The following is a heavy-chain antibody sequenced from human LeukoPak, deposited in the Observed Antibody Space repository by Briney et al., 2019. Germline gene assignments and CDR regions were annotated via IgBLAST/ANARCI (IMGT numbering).Heavy chain of an antibody. CDR2: ISSSSSYI. V-gene: IGHV3-21*01. D-gene: IGHD2-8*02. Sequence: GGSLRLSCAASGFTFSSYSMNWVRQAPGKGLEWVSSISSSSSYIYYADSVKGRFTISRDNAKNSLYLQMNSLRAEDTAVYYCARESCTGGTCYFYYGMDVWGQGTTVAVSS. J-gene: IGHJ6*02. CDR1: GFTFSSYS. CDR3: ARESCTGGTCYFYYGMDV.